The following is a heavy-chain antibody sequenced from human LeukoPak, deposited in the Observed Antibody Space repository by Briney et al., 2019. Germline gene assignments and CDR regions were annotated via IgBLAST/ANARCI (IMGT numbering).Heavy chain of an antibody. CDR1: GYTLTSYY. D-gene: IGHD3-22*01. CDR3: ARERATYYYDSSGYYAFDI. J-gene: IGHJ3*02. CDR2: INPSGGST. V-gene: IGHV1-46*01. Sequence: ASVKVSCKASGYTLTSYYLHWVRQAPGQGLEWMAIINPSGGSTSHAQKFQGRVTMTTDTSTSTAYMELRSLRSDDTAVYYCARERATYYYDSSGYYAFDIWGQGTMVTVSS.